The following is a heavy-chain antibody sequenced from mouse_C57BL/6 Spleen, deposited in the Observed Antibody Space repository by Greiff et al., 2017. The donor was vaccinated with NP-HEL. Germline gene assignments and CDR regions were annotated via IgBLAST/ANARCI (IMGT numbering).Heavy chain of an antibody. CDR1: GYAFTNYL. V-gene: IGHV1-54*01. D-gene: IGHD4-1*01. Sequence: QVQLQQSGAELVRPGTSVKVSCKASGYAFTNYLIEWVKQRPGQGLEWIGVINPGSGGTNYNEKFKGKATLTADKSSSTAYMQLSSLTSEDSAFYFCARRELGHGAWFAYWGQGTLVTVSA. J-gene: IGHJ3*01. CDR3: ARRELGHGAWFAY. CDR2: INPGSGGT.